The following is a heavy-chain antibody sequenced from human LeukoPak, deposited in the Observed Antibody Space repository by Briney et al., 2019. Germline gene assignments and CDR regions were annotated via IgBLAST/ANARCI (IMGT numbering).Heavy chain of an antibody. CDR2: ISSNGGST. D-gene: IGHD2-15*01. J-gene: IGHJ4*02. CDR3: AKESIFCSGGSCFDY. Sequence: GGSLRLSCAASGFTFSGYAMHWVRQAPGKGLEYVSAISSNGGSTYYANSVKGRFTISRDNSKNTLYLQMNSLRAEDTAVYSCAKESIFCSGGSCFDYWGQGTLVTVSS. CDR1: GFTFSGYA. V-gene: IGHV3-64*01.